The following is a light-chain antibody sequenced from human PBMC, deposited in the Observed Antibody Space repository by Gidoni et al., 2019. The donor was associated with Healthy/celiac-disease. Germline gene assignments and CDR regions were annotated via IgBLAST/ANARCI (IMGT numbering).Light chain of an antibody. V-gene: IGLV1-44*01. CDR1: SSNIGSNT. Sequence: QSVLTQPPSASGTPGQRVTISCSGSSSNIGSNTVNWYQQLPGTAPKLLIYSNNQGPPGVPDRFSGSKSGTSASLAISGLQSEDEADYYCAAWDDSLNGWVFGGGTKLTVL. CDR2: SNN. CDR3: AAWDDSLNGWV. J-gene: IGLJ3*02.